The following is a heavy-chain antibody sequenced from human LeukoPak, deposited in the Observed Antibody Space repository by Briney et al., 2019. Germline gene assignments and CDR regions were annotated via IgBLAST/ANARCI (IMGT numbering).Heavy chain of an antibody. J-gene: IGHJ4*02. CDR3: ASKGVGALMLEY. D-gene: IGHD1-26*01. CDR2: IKPSAGST. Sequence: GASVKPSCKASGYSLTRYYLHWVRQDPGQWLEWIGIIKPSAGSTSFEQNFQGRITMTRDTPTSTVYMDLSSLRSEDTDVYYCASKGVGALMLEYRGQGTLVTVSS. CDR1: GYSLTRYY. V-gene: IGHV1-46*01.